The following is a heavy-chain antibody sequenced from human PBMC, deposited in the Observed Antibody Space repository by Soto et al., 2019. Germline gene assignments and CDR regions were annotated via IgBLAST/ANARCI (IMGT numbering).Heavy chain of an antibody. V-gene: IGHV3-23*01. CDR2: ISGSGGST. D-gene: IGHD3-3*01. CDR3: AKMSDYDFWSGYYYYFDY. Sequence: GGSLRLSCAASGFTFSSYAMSWVRQAPGKGLEWVSDISGSGGSTYYADSVKGRFTISRDNSKNTLYLQMNSLRAEDTAVYYCAKMSDYDFWSGYYYYFDYWGQGTLVTVSS. CDR1: GFTFSSYA. J-gene: IGHJ4*02.